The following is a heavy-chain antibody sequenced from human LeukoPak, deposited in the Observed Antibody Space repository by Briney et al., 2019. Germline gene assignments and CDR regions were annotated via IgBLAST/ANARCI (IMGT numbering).Heavy chain of an antibody. CDR1: GFTFSSYG. CDR2: ISYDGSNK. D-gene: IGHD3-10*01. Sequence: GRSLRLSCAASGFTFSSYGMHWVRQAPGKGLEWVAVISYDGSNKYYADSVKGRFTISRDNSKNTLYLQMNSLRAEDTAVYYCANLPHYYGSGGYYNVDYWGQGTLVTVSS. CDR3: ANLPHYYGSGGYYNVDY. J-gene: IGHJ4*02. V-gene: IGHV3-30*18.